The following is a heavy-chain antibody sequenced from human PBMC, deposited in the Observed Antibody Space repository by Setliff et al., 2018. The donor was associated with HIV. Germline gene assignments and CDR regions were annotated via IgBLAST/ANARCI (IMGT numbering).Heavy chain of an antibody. J-gene: IGHJ6*04. CDR1: GYTFTSYA. CDR2: INAGNGNT. Sequence: AASVKVSCKASGYTFTSYAMRWVRQAPGQRLEWMGWINAGNGNTKYSQKFQGRLTITADESTSTVYMELSSLRSEDTAVYYCARDSRDIVVVIAPEPEPYYYYGMDVWGEGTTVTVSS. CDR3: ARDSRDIVVVIAPEPEPYYYYGMDV. V-gene: IGHV1-3*01. D-gene: IGHD2-15*01.